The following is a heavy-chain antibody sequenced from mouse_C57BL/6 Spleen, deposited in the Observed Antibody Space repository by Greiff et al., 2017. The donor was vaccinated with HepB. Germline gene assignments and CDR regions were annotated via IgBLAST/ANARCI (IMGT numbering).Heavy chain of an antibody. V-gene: IGHV1-63*01. J-gene: IGHJ4*01. Sequence: QVHVKQSGAELVRPGTSVKMSCKASGYTFTNYWIGWAKQRPGHGLEWIGDIYPGGGYTNHNEKFKGKATLTADKSSSTAYMQFSSLTSEDSAIYYCARHGNYVRDAMDYWGQGTSVTVSS. D-gene: IGHD2-1*01. CDR2: IYPGGGYT. CDR1: GYTFTNYW. CDR3: ARHGNYVRDAMDY.